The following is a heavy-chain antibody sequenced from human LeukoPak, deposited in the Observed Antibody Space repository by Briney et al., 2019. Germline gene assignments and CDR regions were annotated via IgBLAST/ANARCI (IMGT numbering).Heavy chain of an antibody. V-gene: IGHV4-39*07. CDR1: GGSISSSSYY. CDR3: ARGGVVGATKESGTTSYYYGMDV. D-gene: IGHD1-26*01. CDR2: IYYSGST. Sequence: PSETLSLTCAVSGGSISSSSYYWGWIRQPPGKGLEWIGSIYYSGSTYYNPSLKSRVTISVDTSKNQFSLKLSSVTAADTAVYYCARGGVVGATKESGTTSYYYGMDVWGQGTTVTVSS. J-gene: IGHJ6*02.